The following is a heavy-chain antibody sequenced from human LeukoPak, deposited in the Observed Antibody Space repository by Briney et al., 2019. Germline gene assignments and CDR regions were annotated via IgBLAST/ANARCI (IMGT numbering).Heavy chain of an antibody. J-gene: IGHJ3*02. CDR1: GFTFSSYAMH. D-gene: IGHD4-23*01. V-gene: IGHV4-30-4*01. Sequence: LRLSCAASGFTFSSYAMHWVRQPPGKGLEWIGYIYYSGSTYYNPSLKSRVTISVDTSKNQFSLKLSSVTAADTAVYYCARDDYGGTSDAFDIWGQGTMVTVSS. CDR3: ARDDYGGTSDAFDI. CDR2: IYYSGST.